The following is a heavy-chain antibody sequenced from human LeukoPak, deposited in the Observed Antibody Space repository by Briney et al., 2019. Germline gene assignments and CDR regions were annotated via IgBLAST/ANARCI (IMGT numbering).Heavy chain of an antibody. J-gene: IGHJ4*02. Sequence: GGSLRLSFAASGFTFSTYAMSWVRQAPGKGLEWVSTVANSGVDTYYADSVRGRFTISRDNSRNTVYLQINSLRAEDTAVYYCAKSHSVAQRGYFDYWGQGTLVTVSS. V-gene: IGHV3-23*01. CDR1: GFTFSTYA. D-gene: IGHD4-23*01. CDR3: AKSHSVAQRGYFDY. CDR2: VANSGVDT.